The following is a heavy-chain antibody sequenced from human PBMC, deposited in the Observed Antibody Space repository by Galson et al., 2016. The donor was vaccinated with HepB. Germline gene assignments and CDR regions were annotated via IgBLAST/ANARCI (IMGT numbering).Heavy chain of an antibody. Sequence: SLRLSCAASGFIFSSYNMNWVRQAPGKGLEWVSSISSSGRYIYYADSVKGRFTISRDNAENSLYLQMNSLRAEDTAVYYCARDVWAARTDYYAMDVWGQGTTVTASS. J-gene: IGHJ6*02. CDR3: ARDVWAARTDYYAMDV. V-gene: IGHV3-21*01. D-gene: IGHD6-6*01. CDR1: GFIFSSYN. CDR2: ISSSGRYI.